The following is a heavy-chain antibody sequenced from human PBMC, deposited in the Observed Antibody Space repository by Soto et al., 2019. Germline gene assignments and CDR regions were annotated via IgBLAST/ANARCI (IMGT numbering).Heavy chain of an antibody. J-gene: IGHJ4*02. CDR2: INHSGRT. Sequence: QVQLQQWGAGLLKPSETLSLTCAVYGGSFSNYYWSWIRQPPGKGLEWIGEINHSGRTNCNPSLKSRVTISVVTPKNQFTRKLTSVTAADTAVYYCARASNKRVNRYGPDSWGQGGLVTVSS. V-gene: IGHV4-34*01. CDR3: ARASNKRVNRYGPDS. D-gene: IGHD5-18*01. CDR1: GGSFSNYY.